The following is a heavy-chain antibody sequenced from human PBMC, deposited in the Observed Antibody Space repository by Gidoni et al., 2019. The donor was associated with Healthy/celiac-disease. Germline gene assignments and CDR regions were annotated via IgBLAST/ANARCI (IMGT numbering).Heavy chain of an antibody. J-gene: IGHJ3*02. CDR1: AFPFRRYA. D-gene: IGHD6-19*01. CDR3: AISRDSSGWYGDAFDI. V-gene: IGHV3-23*01. Sequence: EVQLLCSGGGLLQPGGSLSLSCPAPAFPFRRYALSWVRQAPGKGLEWVSAISGSGGSTYYADSVKGRFTISRDNSKNTLYLQMNSLRAEDTAVYYCAISRDSSGWYGDAFDIWGQGTMVTVSS. CDR2: ISGSGGST.